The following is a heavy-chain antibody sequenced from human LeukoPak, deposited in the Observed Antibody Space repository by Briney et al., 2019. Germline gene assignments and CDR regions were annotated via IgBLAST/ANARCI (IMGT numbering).Heavy chain of an antibody. Sequence: GRSLRLSCAASGFTFSSYGMHWVRQAPGKGLEWVAVISYDGSNKYYADSVKGRFTISRDNSKNTLYLQMNSLRAEDTAVYYCAKDHGYDFWSGYYQGWGQGTLVTVSS. J-gene: IGHJ4*02. V-gene: IGHV3-30*18. D-gene: IGHD3-3*01. CDR2: ISYDGSNK. CDR3: AKDHGYDFWSGYYQG. CDR1: GFTFSSYG.